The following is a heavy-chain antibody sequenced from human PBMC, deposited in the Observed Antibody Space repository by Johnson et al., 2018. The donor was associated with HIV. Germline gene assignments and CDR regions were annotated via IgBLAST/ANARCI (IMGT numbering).Heavy chain of an antibody. D-gene: IGHD3-22*01. CDR3: AKTYYYDSSGSRAFDI. Sequence: QEQLVESGGGVVQPGGSLRLSCAASGFTFSNYGMHWVRQAPGKGLEWVAFIRYDGSNKYYADSVKGRFTISRDNSKNTLYLQMNSLRADETAVYYCAKTYYYDSSGSRAFDIWGQGTMVTVSS. V-gene: IGHV3-30*02. CDR1: GFTFSNYG. J-gene: IGHJ3*02. CDR2: IRYDGSNK.